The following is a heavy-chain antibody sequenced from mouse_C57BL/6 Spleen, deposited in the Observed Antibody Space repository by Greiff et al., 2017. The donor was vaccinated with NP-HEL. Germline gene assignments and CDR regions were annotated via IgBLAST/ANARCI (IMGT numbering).Heavy chain of an antibody. CDR3: ARSGYYGSYAMDY. D-gene: IGHD1-1*01. CDR1: GYTFTDYY. CDR2: INPNNGGT. J-gene: IGHJ4*01. Sequence: EVQLQQSGPELVKPGASVKISCKASGYTFTDYYMNWVKQSHGKSLEWIGDINPNNGGTSYNQKFKGKATLTVDKSSSTAYMELRSLTSEDSAVYYCARSGYYGSYAMDYWGQGTSGTVSS. V-gene: IGHV1-26*01.